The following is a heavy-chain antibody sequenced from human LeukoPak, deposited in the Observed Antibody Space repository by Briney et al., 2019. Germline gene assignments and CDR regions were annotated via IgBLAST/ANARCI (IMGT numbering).Heavy chain of an antibody. CDR2: IYYSGNT. D-gene: IGHD3-10*01. CDR3: ARAYGPRYYYYMDV. V-gene: IGHV4-59*01. CDR1: GGSISPYY. J-gene: IGHJ6*03. Sequence: PSETLSLTCTVSGGSISPYYWSWIRQPPGKGLEWLGYIYYSGNTDYNPSLKSRVTISVDTSKNQFSLKLSSVTAADTAVYYCARAYGPRYYYYMDVWGKGTTVTVSS.